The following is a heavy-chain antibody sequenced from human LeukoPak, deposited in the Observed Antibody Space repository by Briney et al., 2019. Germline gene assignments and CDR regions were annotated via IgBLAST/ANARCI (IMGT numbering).Heavy chain of an antibody. CDR2: INPNSGGT. Sequence: GASVKVSCKASGYTFTGYYMHWVRQAPGQGLEWMGWINPNSGGTNYAQKFQGRVTMTRDTSISTAYMELSRLRSDDTAVYYCARGRAYVWGRYRSNWFDPWGQGTLVTVSS. J-gene: IGHJ5*02. CDR3: ARGRAYVWGRYRSNWFDP. CDR1: GYTFTGYY. D-gene: IGHD3-16*02. V-gene: IGHV1-2*02.